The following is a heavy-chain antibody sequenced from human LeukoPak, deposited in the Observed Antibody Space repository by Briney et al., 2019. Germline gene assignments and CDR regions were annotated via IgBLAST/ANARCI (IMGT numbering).Heavy chain of an antibody. D-gene: IGHD5-18*01. CDR3: ARYSYGSYGYYYYYMDV. Sequence: ASVKVSCKASGYTFTSYDINWVRQATGQGLEWMGWMNPNSGNTGYAQKFQGRVTMTRNTSISTAYMEPSSLRSEDTAVYYCARYSYGSYGYYYYYMDVWGKGTTVTVSS. V-gene: IGHV1-8*01. J-gene: IGHJ6*03. CDR2: MNPNSGNT. CDR1: GYTFTSYD.